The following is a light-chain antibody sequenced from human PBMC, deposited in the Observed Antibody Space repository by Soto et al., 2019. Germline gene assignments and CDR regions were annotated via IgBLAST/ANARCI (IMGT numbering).Light chain of an antibody. CDR1: QSIDRW. CDR3: QEYIDFS. CDR2: KAS. Sequence: DIQMTQSPSTLSASVGDRVTITCRASQSIDRWLAWFQQKPGRAPKVLISKASNLEGGVPSRFSGSGSGTDFTLTISSLQPDDSATYYCQEYIDFSFGLGTKLEIK. V-gene: IGKV1-5*03. J-gene: IGKJ2*01.